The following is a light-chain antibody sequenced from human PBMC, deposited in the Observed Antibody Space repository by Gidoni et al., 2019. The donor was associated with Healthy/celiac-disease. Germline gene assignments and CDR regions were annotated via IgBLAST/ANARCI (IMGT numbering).Light chain of an antibody. Sequence: SSELTQDPAVSVALAPTVRITCHGDSLRSYYASWYQQKPGQAPVLVIYGKNNRPSGIPDRFSGYSAGNTASLTIAGAQAEDEADYYCNSRDSSGNHVVFGGGTKLTVL. V-gene: IGLV3-19*01. CDR3: NSRDSSGNHVV. CDR2: GKN. CDR1: SLRSYY. J-gene: IGLJ2*01.